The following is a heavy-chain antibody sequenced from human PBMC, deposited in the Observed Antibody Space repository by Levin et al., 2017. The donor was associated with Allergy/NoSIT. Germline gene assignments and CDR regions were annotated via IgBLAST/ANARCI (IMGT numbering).Heavy chain of an antibody. D-gene: IGHD2-21*02. CDR2: IHSSGTT. Sequence: SETLSLTCTVSSGSLRSYYWTWIRQPAGKGLEWIGRIHSSGTTDYNPSLKSRVAMSADTSTNQFSLSLSSVTAAATAIYYCAKDRVEFGEVVVTANRAFDIWGKGAMVTVSS. V-gene: IGHV4-4*07. CDR3: AKDRVEFGEVVVTANRAFDI. CDR1: SGSLRSYY. J-gene: IGHJ3*02.